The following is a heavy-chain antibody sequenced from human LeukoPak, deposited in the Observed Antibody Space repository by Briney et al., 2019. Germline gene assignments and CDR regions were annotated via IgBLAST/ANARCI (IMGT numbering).Heavy chain of an antibody. V-gene: IGHV1-18*01. CDR3: ARDAKFLPIFGARLDLPFDY. J-gene: IGHJ4*02. D-gene: IGHD3-3*01. CDR2: ISAYNGNT. CDR1: GYTFTSYG. Sequence: ASVKVSCKASGYTFTSYGISWVRQAPGQGLGWMGWISAYNGNTNYAQRLQGRVTMTTDTSTSTAYMELRSLRSDDTAVYCCARDAKFLPIFGARLDLPFDYWGQGTLVTVSS.